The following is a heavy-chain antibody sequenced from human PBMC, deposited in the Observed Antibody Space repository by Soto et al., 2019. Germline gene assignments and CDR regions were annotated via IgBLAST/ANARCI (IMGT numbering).Heavy chain of an antibody. J-gene: IGHJ4*02. D-gene: IGHD3-10*01. CDR1: GGSISSGDYY. Sequence: PSETLSLTCTVSGGSISSGDYYWSWIRQPPGKGLEWIGYIYYSGSTYYNPSLKSRVTISVDTSKNQFSLKLSCVTAADTAVYYCARGRITMVRGVPYYFDYWGQGTLVTVSS. CDR3: ARGRITMVRGVPYYFDY. V-gene: IGHV4-30-4*01. CDR2: IYYSGST.